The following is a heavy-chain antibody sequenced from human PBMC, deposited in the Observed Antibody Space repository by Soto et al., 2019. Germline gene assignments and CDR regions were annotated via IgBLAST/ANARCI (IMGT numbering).Heavy chain of an antibody. J-gene: IGHJ6*03. CDR1: GGSISSYY. Sequence: SETLSLTCTVSGGSISSYYWSWIRQPPGKGLEWIGYIYYSGSTNYNPSLKSRVTISVDTSKNQFSLKLSSVTAADTAVYYCARQVWQMGYYYYYMDVWGKGTTVTVSS. V-gene: IGHV4-59*08. CDR3: ARQVWQMGYYYYYMDV. D-gene: IGHD6-13*01. CDR2: IYYSGST.